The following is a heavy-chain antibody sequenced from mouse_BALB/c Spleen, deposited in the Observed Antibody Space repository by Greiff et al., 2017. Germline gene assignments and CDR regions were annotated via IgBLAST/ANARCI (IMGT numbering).Heavy chain of an antibody. V-gene: IGHV5-6*01. CDR2: ISSGGSYT. D-gene: IGHD1-1*01. CDR3: ANYYGSSFPVAY. J-gene: IGHJ3*01. CDR1: GFTFSSYG. Sequence: EVKLVESGGDLVKPGGSLKLSCAASGFTFSSYGMSWVRQTPDKRLEWVATISSGGSYTYYPDSVKGRFTISRDNAKNTLYLQMSSLKSEDTAMYYCANYYGSSFPVAYWGQGTLVTVSA.